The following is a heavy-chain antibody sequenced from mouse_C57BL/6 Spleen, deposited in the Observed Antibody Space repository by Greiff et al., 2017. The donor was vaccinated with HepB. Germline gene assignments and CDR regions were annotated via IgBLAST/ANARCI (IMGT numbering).Heavy chain of an antibody. CDR2: FYPGSGSI. CDR1: GYTFTEYT. CDR3: ARHEGYSNFRDYYAMDY. J-gene: IGHJ4*01. V-gene: IGHV1-62-2*01. Sequence: QVQLQQSGAELVKPGASVKLSCKASGYTFTEYTIHWVKQRSGQGLEWIGWFYPGSGSIKYNEKFKDKATLTADKSSSTVYMELSRLTSEDSAVYFCARHEGYSNFRDYYAMDYWGQGTSVTVSS. D-gene: IGHD2-5*01.